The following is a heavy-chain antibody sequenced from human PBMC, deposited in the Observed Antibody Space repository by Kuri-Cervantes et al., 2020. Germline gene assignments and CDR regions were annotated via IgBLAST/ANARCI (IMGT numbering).Heavy chain of an antibody. J-gene: IGHJ3*02. CDR3: ARDRTNDYDFWSGYRGGAFNI. Sequence: GGSLRLSCVVSGLTFSQYGMHWVRQAPGKGLEWLAGIQSDGSKTYYGDSVKGRVTIPRDNSKSTLYLQMNSLRAEDTAVYYCARDRTNDYDFWSGYRGGAFNIWGQGTMVTVSS. D-gene: IGHD3-3*01. V-gene: IGHV3-33*05. CDR1: GLTFSQYG. CDR2: IQSDGSKT.